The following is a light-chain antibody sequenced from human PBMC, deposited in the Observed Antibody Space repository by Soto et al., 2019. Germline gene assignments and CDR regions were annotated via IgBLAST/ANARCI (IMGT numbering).Light chain of an antibody. J-gene: IGLJ2*01. CDR2: EVS. CDR3: SSYTSTDVV. V-gene: IGLV2-14*01. CDR1: SSDIGGYSY. Sequence: QSALTQPASVSGSPGQSITISCTGTSSDIGGYSYVSWYQQHPGKAPKLMIYEVSNRPLGVSSRFSASKSGNTASLTISGLQTEDEADYYCSSYTSTDVVFGGGTKLTVL.